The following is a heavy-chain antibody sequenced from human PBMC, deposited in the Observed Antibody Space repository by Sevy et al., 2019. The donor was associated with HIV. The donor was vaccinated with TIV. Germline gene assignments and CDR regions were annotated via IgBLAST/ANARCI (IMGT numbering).Heavy chain of an antibody. CDR3: TTEGAD. V-gene: IGHV3-15*01. Sequence: GGSLRLSCAASGFIFSDAWLSCVRQGPGKGLEWVGRVRSKGDGGTEEYATPVKGRFIIARDDSKNMLYLQMNNLKIEDTGVYYCTTEGADWGQGTRVTVSS. CDR2: VRSKGDGGTE. CDR1: GFIFSDAW. J-gene: IGHJ4*02.